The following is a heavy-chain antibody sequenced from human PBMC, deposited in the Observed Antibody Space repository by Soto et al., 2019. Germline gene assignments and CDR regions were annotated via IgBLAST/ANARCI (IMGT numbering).Heavy chain of an antibody. J-gene: IGHJ4*02. V-gene: IGHV1-18*01. D-gene: IGHD1-1*01. CDR2: ISAHNGNT. CDR1: GYAFTTYG. Sequence: QAHLVQSGAEVKKPGASVKVSCQGSGYAFTTYGITWVRQAPGQGLEWMGWISAHNGNTNYAQKLQGRATVTRDTSTSPAYMELRSLRYDDTAVYYCARGRYGDYWGQGALVTVSS. CDR3: ARGRYGDY.